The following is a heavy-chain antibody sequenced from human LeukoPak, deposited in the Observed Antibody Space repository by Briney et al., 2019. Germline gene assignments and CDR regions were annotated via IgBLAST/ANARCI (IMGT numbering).Heavy chain of an antibody. D-gene: IGHD6-19*01. J-gene: IGHJ4*02. CDR2: ISGSGGST. CDR3: IPVAGTGFDY. CDR1: GFAFSRYA. Sequence: PGGSLRLSCAASGFAFSRYAMTWVRQAPGKGLEWVSAISGSGGSTYYADSVKGRFTISSDNSKNTLFLQMNSLRAEDTAVYYGIPVAGTGFDYWGQGTLVTVSS. V-gene: IGHV3-23*01.